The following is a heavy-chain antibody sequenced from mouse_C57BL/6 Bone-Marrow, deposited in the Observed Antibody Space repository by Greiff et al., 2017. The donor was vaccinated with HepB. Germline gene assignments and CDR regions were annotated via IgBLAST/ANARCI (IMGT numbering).Heavy chain of an antibody. D-gene: IGHD1-1*01. CDR1: GFSLTSYG. CDR2: IWSGGST. J-gene: IGHJ1*03. Sequence: QVQLQQSGPGLVQPSQSLSITCTVSGFSLTSYGVHWVRQSPGKGLEWLGVIWSGGSTDYNAAFISRLSISKDNSKSQVFFKMNSLQADDTAIYYCARNMVYYYGSSYVRYFDVWGTGTTVTVSS. CDR3: ARNMVYYYGSSYVRYFDV. V-gene: IGHV2-2*01.